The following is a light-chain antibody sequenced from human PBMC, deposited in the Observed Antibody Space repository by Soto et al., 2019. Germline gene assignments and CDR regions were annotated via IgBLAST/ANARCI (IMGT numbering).Light chain of an antibody. J-gene: IGKJ2*01. Sequence: EIVLTQSPGTLSLSPGERATLSCRASQSVSRTYIAWYQQNPGQAPRLIIYGASSRATGIPDRFSGSGSGTDFTLTISRLEPEDFAVYFCQQYGRSPPFTFGQGTKVEIK. CDR3: QQYGRSPPFT. CDR2: GAS. V-gene: IGKV3-20*01. CDR1: QSVSRTY.